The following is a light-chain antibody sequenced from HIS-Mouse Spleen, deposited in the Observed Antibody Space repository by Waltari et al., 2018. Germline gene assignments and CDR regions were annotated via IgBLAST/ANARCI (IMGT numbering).Light chain of an antibody. CDR3: QQYNNWPPVT. CDR2: GAS. CDR1: QSVSSN. J-gene: IGKJ2*01. Sequence: EIVMTQSPATLSVSPGERATLSCRASQSVSSNLACYQQKPGQAPRLLIYGASTRATGIPARFSGSGSGTEFTLTISSMQSEDFAVYYCQQYNNWPPVTFGQGTKLEIK. V-gene: IGKV3-15*01.